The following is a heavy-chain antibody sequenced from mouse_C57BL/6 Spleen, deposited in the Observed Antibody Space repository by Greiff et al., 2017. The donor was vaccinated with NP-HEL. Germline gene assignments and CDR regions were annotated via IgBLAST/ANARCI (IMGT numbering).Heavy chain of an antibody. CDR3: EMVEGNSYAMDD. CDR1: GYTFTSYW. J-gene: IGHJ4*01. Sequence: VQLQQPGAELVKPGASVKVSCKASGYTFTSYWMHWVKQRPGQGLEWIGRIHPSDSDTNYNQKFKGKATLPVDKSSSTACMQLSSLTSENSAVYYWEMVEGNSYAMDDWGQGTSVTVSS. D-gene: IGHD2-1*01. CDR2: IHPSDSDT. V-gene: IGHV1-74*01.